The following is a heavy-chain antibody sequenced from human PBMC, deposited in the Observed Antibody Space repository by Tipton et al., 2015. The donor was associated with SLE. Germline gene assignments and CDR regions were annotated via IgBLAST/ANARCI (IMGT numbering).Heavy chain of an antibody. Sequence: TLSLTCTVSGGSISSSSYYWGWIRQPPGKGLEWIGSIYYSGSTYYNPSLKSRVTIYVDTSKNQFSLKLSSVTAADTAVYYFAGYTSGWYNGPDYWGQGTLVTVSS. V-gene: IGHV4-39*01. CDR3: AGYTSGWYNGPDY. D-gene: IGHD6-19*01. J-gene: IGHJ4*02. CDR2: IYYSGST. CDR1: GGSISSSSYY.